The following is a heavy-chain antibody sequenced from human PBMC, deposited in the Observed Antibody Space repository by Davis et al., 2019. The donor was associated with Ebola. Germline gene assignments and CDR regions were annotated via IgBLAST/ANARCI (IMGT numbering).Heavy chain of an antibody. CDR2: INHSGST. V-gene: IGHV4-34*01. Sequence: MPSETLSLTCAVYGGSFSGYYWSWIRQPPGKGLEWIGEINHSGSTNYNPSLKSRVTISVDTSKNQFSLKLSSVTAADTAVYYCARGRRVYYGSGSYRHYYYYGMDVCGQGTTVTVSS. J-gene: IGHJ6*02. CDR1: GGSFSGYY. CDR3: ARGRRVYYGSGSYRHYYYYGMDV. D-gene: IGHD3-10*01.